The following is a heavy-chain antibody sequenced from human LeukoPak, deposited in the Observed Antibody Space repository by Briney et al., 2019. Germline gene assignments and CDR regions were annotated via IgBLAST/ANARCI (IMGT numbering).Heavy chain of an antibody. CDR2: ISGSGDNT. V-gene: IGHV3-23*01. D-gene: IGHD6-13*01. J-gene: IGHJ4*02. CDR1: GFTFSSYA. Sequence: QPGESLRLSCAASGFTFSSYAMSWVRQAPGKGLAWVSIISGSGDNTDYADSVKGRFTISRDNSKNTLSLQMNSLRVEDTAVYYCAREGLGAAAGTFDYWGQGTLVTVSS. CDR3: AREGLGAAAGTFDY.